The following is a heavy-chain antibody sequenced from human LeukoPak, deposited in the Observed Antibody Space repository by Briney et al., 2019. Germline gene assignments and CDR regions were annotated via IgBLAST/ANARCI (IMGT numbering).Heavy chain of an antibody. CDR1: GYTFTSNY. J-gene: IGHJ6*03. Sequence: ASVKVSCKASGYTFTSNYMHWVRQAPRQGPEWMGVISPSGGSTTYAQKFQDRLTLTRDMSTSTDYLELSSLRSEDTAVYYCARVVYSGYDFRGAMDVWGKGTTVTVSS. V-gene: IGHV1-46*01. CDR3: ARVVYSGYDFRGAMDV. CDR2: ISPSGGST. D-gene: IGHD5-12*01.